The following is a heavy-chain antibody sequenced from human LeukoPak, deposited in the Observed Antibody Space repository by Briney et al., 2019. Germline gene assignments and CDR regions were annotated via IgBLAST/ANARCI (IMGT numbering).Heavy chain of an antibody. V-gene: IGHV4-59*01. CDR2: IYYSGST. Sequence: SETLSLTCTVSGGSISNYYSSWIRQPPGKGLEWIGYIYYSGSTNYNSSLKSRITISVDTSKNQFSLKLSSVTAADTAVYYCARRPAYCGGECYFFDFWGQGTLVTVSS. CDR3: ARRPAYCGGECYFFDF. D-gene: IGHD2-21*01. J-gene: IGHJ4*02. CDR1: GGSISNYY.